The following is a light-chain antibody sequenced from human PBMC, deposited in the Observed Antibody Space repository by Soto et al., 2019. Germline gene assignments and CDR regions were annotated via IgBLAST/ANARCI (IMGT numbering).Light chain of an antibody. V-gene: IGKV4-1*01. J-gene: IGKJ4*01. CDR2: WAS. CDR1: QSVLYSSNNY. Sequence: DIVMTQSPDSLAVSLGERATINCKSSQSVLYSSNNYLAWYQHKSGQPPKLLIYWASTRESGVPDRFSGSGYWTETTLALGSLQAENVAVSYCQIYPSSPLTFGGGTKVKIK. CDR3: QIYPSSPLT.